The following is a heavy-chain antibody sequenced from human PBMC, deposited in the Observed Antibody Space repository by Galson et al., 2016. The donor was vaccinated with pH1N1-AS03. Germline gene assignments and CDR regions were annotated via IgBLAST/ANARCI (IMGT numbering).Heavy chain of an antibody. Sequence: SLRLSCAASGFTFSDYYMTWIRQAPGKGLEWVSYITSSGTTIYYADSVKGQFTISRDNAKNSLYLQMNSLRAEDTAVYYCARFSYGDYVRYFDYWGQGTLVTVSS. CDR3: ARFSYGDYVRYFDY. D-gene: IGHD4-17*01. J-gene: IGHJ4*02. V-gene: IGHV3-11*01. CDR1: GFTFSDYY. CDR2: ITSSGTTI.